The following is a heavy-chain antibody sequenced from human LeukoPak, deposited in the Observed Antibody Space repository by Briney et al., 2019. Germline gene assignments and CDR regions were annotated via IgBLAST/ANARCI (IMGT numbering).Heavy chain of an antibody. CDR2: INHSGST. V-gene: IGHV4-34*01. J-gene: IGHJ1*01. Sequence: SETLSLTCAVYGGSFSGYYWSWIRQPPGKGLEWIGEINHSGSTNYNPSLKSRVTISVDTSKNQFSLKLSSVTAADTAVYYCARVSPAEYFQHWGQGTLVTVSS. CDR3: ARVSPAEYFQH. CDR1: GGSFSGYY.